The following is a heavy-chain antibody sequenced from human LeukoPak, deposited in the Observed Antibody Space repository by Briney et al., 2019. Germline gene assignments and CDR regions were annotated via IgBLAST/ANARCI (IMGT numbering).Heavy chain of an antibody. CDR1: GGSFSGYY. J-gene: IGHJ4*02. V-gene: IGHV4-34*01. D-gene: IGHD5-12*01. CDR3: ARVATISAFDY. Sequence: NSSETLSLTCAVYGGSFSGYYWSWIRQPPGKGLEWIGEINHSGSTNYNPSLKSRVTISVDTSKNQFSLKLSSVTAADTAVYYCARVATISAFDYWGQGTLVTVSS. CDR2: INHSGST.